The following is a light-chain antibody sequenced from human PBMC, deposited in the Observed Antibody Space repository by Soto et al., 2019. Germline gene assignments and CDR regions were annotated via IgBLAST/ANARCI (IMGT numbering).Light chain of an antibody. J-gene: IGKJ1*01. V-gene: IGKV3-20*01. CDR3: QQYGSSPWT. CDR1: QSVSSSY. CDR2: GAS. Sequence: EIVLTQSPCTLSLSPGERATLSCRASQSVSSSYLAWYQQKPGQAPRLLIYGASSRATDIPDRFSGSGSGTDFTLTISRLEPEDFAVYYCQQYGSSPWTFGQGTKVDIK.